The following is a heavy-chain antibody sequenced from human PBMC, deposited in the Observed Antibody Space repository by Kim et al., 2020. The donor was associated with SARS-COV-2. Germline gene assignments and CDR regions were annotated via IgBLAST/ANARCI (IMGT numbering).Heavy chain of an antibody. V-gene: IGHV1-8*01. CDR2: MNPNSGNT. Sequence: ASVKVSCKASGYTFTSYDINWVRQATGQGLEWMGWMNPNSGNTGYAQKFQGRVTMTRNTSISTAYMELSSLRSEDTAVYYCARHPLRYFDWFHYYYYGMDVWGQGTTVTVSS. D-gene: IGHD3-9*01. CDR1: GYTFTSYD. J-gene: IGHJ6*02. CDR3: ARHPLRYFDWFHYYYYGMDV.